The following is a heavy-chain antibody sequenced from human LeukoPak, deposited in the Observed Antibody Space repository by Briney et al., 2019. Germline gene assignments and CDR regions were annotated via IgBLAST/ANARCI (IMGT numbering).Heavy chain of an antibody. CDR1: GFTFTTYA. V-gene: IGHV3-23*01. D-gene: IGHD3-10*01. J-gene: IGHJ6*02. Sequence: GGSLRLSCAASGFTFTTYAMTWVRQAPGKGLEWVSSIGAGGVATFYSDSVKGRFTISRDNPMNTLYLQMNSLRADDTAVYYCGRPTKFWLIRGDGVDVWGQGTTVTVTS. CDR3: GRPTKFWLIRGDGVDV. CDR2: IGAGGVAT.